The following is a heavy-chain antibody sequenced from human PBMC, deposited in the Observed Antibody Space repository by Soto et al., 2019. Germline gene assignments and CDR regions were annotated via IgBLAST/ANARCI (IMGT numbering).Heavy chain of an antibody. J-gene: IGHJ3*02. Sequence: SETLSLTCTVSGGSISSGGYYWSWIRQHPGKGLEWIGYIYYSGSTYYNPSLKSRVTISVDTSKNQFSLKLSSVTAADTAVYYCARGDCGGDCYGWGAFDIWGQGTMVTVSS. D-gene: IGHD2-21*02. CDR3: ARGDCGGDCYGWGAFDI. CDR1: GGSISSGGYY. CDR2: IYYSGST. V-gene: IGHV4-31*03.